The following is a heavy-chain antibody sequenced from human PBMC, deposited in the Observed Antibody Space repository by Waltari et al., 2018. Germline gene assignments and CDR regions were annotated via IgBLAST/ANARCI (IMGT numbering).Heavy chain of an antibody. V-gene: IGHV1-2*06. CDR1: GYTFTGYY. J-gene: IGHJ4*02. Sequence: QVQLVQSGAEVKKPGASVKVSCKASGYTFTGYYMHWVRQAPGQGLELFGRINPNSGGTNYAQKFQGRCTMTRDTSISTSYMELSRLRSDDTAVYYCARAHGGGGDYWGQGTLVTVSS. CDR3: ARAHGGGGDY. D-gene: IGHD2-15*01. CDR2: INPNSGGT.